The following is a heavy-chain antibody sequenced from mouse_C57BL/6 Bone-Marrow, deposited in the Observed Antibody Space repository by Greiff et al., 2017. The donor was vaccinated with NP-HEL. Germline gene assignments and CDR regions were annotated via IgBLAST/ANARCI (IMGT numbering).Heavy chain of an antibody. Sequence: EVKLQESGPGLVKPSQSLSLTCSVTGYSITSGYYWNWIRQFPGNKLEWMGYISYDGSNNYNPSLKNRISITRDTSKNQFFLKLNSVTTEDTATYYCARVYYGYGGAMDYWGQGTSVTVSS. V-gene: IGHV3-6*01. CDR1: GYSITSGYY. CDR3: ARVYYGYGGAMDY. D-gene: IGHD2-2*01. J-gene: IGHJ4*01. CDR2: ISYDGSN.